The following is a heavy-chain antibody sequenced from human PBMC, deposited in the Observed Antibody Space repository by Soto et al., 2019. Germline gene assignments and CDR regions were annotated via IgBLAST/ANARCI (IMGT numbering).Heavy chain of an antibody. V-gene: IGHV1-2*04. D-gene: IGHD6-6*01. CDR2: INPNSGGT. Sequence: GASVKVSCKASGYTFTGYYMHWVRQAPGQGLEWMGWINPNSGGTNYAQKFQGWVTMTRDTSISTAYMELSRLRSDDTAVYYCARGRMTARRLPMFDPWGQGTLVTVSS. J-gene: IGHJ5*02. CDR1: GYTFTGYY. CDR3: ARGRMTARRLPMFDP.